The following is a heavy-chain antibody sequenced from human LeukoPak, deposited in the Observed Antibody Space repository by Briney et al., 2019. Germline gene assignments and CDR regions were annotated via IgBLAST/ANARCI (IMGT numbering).Heavy chain of an antibody. V-gene: IGHV1-69*05. CDR3: ARDHGRRYYDFWSGYYDHYYMDV. CDR2: IIPIFGTA. D-gene: IGHD3-3*01. Sequence: SVKVSCKASGGTFSSYAISWVRQAPGQGLKWMGGIIPIFGTANYAQKFQGRVTITTDESTSTAYMELSSLRSEDTAVYYCARDHGRRYYDFWSGYYDHYYMDVWGKGTTVTVSS. CDR1: GGTFSSYA. J-gene: IGHJ6*03.